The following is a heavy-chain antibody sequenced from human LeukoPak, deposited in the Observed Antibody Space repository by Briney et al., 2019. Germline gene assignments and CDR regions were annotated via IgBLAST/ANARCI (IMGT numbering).Heavy chain of an antibody. J-gene: IGHJ5*02. CDR1: GGSISSYY. CDR2: IYYSGST. Sequence: SETLSLTCTVSGGSISSYYWSWIRQPPGKGLEWLGYIYYSGSTNYNPSLKSRVTISVDTSKNQFSLKLSSVTAADTAVYYCARVGGIAAYNWFDPWGQGTLVTVSS. CDR3: ARVGGIAAYNWFDP. D-gene: IGHD6-25*01. V-gene: IGHV4-59*01.